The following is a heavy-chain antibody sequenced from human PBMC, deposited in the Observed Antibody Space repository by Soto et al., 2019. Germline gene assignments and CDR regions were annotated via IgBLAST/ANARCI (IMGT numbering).Heavy chain of an antibody. D-gene: IGHD3-22*01. CDR3: ARPDSSGYYVN. Sequence: ASLKISCKAYGYSFTSYWIGWVRQMPGKGPEWTGIINPADSDTRYSPSFQGQVTMSVDKSINTAYLQWSSLKASDTAIYYCARPDSSGYYVNWGQGTLVTVSS. J-gene: IGHJ4*02. CDR1: GYSFTSYW. CDR2: INPADSDT. V-gene: IGHV5-51*01.